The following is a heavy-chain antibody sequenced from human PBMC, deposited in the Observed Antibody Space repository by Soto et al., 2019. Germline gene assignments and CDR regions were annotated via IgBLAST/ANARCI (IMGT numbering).Heavy chain of an antibody. D-gene: IGHD6-19*01. CDR1: GDSVSSNSAA. Sequence: SQTLSLTCAISGDSVSSNSAAWNWIRQSPSRGLEWLGRTYYRSKWYNDYAVSVKSRITINPDTSKNQFSLQLNSVTPEDTAVYYCARARSSGWYLNYYYYGMDVWGQGTTVTVSS. J-gene: IGHJ6*02. CDR3: ARARSSGWYLNYYYYGMDV. CDR2: TYYRSKWYN. V-gene: IGHV6-1*01.